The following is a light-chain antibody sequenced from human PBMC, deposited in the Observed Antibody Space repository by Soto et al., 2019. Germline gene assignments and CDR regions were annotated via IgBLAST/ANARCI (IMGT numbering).Light chain of an antibody. Sequence: QSALTQPPSASGSPGQSVTISCTGTSSDVGAYNYVSWYQQHAGKAPKLVIYEVTKRPSGVPDRFSGSKSANTASLTVSGLKAEDAADYYCSSFAPSNTWVFGGGTKLTVL. CDR1: SSDVGAYNY. V-gene: IGLV2-8*01. CDR2: EVT. CDR3: SSFAPSNTWV. J-gene: IGLJ3*02.